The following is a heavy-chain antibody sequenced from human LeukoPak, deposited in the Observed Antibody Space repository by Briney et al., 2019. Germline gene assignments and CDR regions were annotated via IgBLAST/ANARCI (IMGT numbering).Heavy chain of an antibody. D-gene: IGHD6-13*01. V-gene: IGHV4-4*07. CDR3: ARAGYSSSSYYFDY. CDR2: IYTSGST. CDR1: GGSISSYY. Sequence: SETLSLTCTVSGGSISSYYWSWIRQPAGKGLEWIGRIYTSGSTNYNPSLKSRVTMSVDTSKNQFSLKLSSVTAADTAVYYCARAGYSSSSYYFDYWGQGTLVTVSS. J-gene: IGHJ4*02.